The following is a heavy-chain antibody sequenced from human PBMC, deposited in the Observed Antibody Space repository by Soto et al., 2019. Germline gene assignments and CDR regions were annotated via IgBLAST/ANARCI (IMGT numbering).Heavy chain of an antibody. V-gene: IGHV4-34*01. Sequence: SETLSLTCAVYGGSFSGYYWSWIRQPPGKGLEWIGEINHSGSTNYNPSLKSRVTISVDTSKNQFSLNLSSVTAADTAVYYCARGSLTFDPWGQGTLVTVSS. J-gene: IGHJ5*02. CDR1: GGSFSGYY. CDR2: INHSGST. CDR3: ARGSLTFDP.